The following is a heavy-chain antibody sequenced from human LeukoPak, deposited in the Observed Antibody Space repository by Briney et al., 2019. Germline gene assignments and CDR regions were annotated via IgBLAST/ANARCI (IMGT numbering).Heavy chain of an antibody. CDR1: GGSFSGYY. CDR2: INHSGST. Sequence: SETLSLTCAASGGSFSGYYWSWIRQPPGKGLEWIGEINHSGSTNYNPSPKSRVTISVDTSKNQFCLKLSSVSAADTAVYYCARRTTIYYYGMDVWGQGTTVTVSS. D-gene: IGHD4-17*01. J-gene: IGHJ6*02. CDR3: ARRTTIYYYGMDV. V-gene: IGHV4-34*01.